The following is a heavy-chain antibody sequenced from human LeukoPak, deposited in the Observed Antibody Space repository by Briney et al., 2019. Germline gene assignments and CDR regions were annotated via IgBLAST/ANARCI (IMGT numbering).Heavy chain of an antibody. Sequence: PSETLSLTCAVYGGSFSGYYWSWIRQPPGKGLEWIGEINHSGSTNYNPSLKSRVTISVGTSKNQFSLKLSSVTAADTAVYYCARRLRYFDWLTYNWFDPWGQGTLVTVSS. D-gene: IGHD3-9*01. J-gene: IGHJ5*02. CDR3: ARRLRYFDWLTYNWFDP. CDR1: GGSFSGYY. CDR2: INHSGST. V-gene: IGHV4-34*01.